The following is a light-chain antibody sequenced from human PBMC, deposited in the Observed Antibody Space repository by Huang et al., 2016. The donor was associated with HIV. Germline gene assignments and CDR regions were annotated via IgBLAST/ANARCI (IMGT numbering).Light chain of an antibody. J-gene: IGKJ1*01. CDR2: GAS. Sequence: EIVLTQSPGTLSLSPGKRATLSCRASQSVNSDYLAWYQQKPGQAPRLLIYGASSRATGSPDRFSGSGSGKDFTLTISRLEPEDFAVYYCQQYGDSPTAFGQGTKVEIK. V-gene: IGKV3-20*01. CDR1: QSVNSDY. CDR3: QQYGDSPTA.